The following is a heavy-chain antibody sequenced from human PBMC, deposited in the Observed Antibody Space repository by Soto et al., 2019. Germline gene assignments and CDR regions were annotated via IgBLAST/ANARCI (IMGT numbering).Heavy chain of an antibody. J-gene: IGHJ4*02. CDR2: IPSDGRDV. Sequence: GGSLRLSCEASGFNFRDFWMHWVRQPPGKGPEWVSHIPSDGRDVSYADSVRGRFTISRDDARNTLYLQMSNLRVEDTAIYYCTRDDSGLGIDYWGQGTQVTVSS. D-gene: IGHD1-26*01. CDR1: GFNFRDFW. CDR3: TRDDSGLGIDY. V-gene: IGHV3-74*01.